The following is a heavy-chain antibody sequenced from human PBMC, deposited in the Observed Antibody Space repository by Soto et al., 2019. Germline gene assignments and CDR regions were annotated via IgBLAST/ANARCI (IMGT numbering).Heavy chain of an antibody. CDR3: AILGRGYDYGYDFDY. D-gene: IGHD5-18*01. CDR2: ISGNGVTT. V-gene: IGHV3-23*01. J-gene: IGHJ4*02. CDR1: GFSFSTYA. Sequence: GGSLRLSCAASGFSFSTYAMSWVRQAPGKGLEWVSGISGNGVTTYYADSVKGRLTISRDNSKNTLYLQMNSLRVEDTAVYYCAILGRGYDYGYDFDYWGQGTLVTVSS.